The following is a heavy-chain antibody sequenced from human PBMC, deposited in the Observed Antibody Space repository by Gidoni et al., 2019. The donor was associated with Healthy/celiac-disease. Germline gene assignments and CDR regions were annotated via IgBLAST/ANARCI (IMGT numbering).Heavy chain of an antibody. CDR2: INPNSGGT. Sequence: QVQLVQSGAEEKKPGAEVKVSCKASGYTFTGYYMHWVRQAPGQGLEWRGWINPNSGGTNYAQKFQGRVPMTRDTSISTAYMELSRLRSDATAVYYCARDDDTHPPPQFDPWGQGTLVTVSS. J-gene: IGHJ5*02. CDR3: ARDDDTHPPPQFDP. CDR1: GYTFTGYY. V-gene: IGHV1-2*02.